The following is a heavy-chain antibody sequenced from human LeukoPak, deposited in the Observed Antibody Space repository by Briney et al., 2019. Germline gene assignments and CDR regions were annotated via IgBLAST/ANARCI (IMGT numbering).Heavy chain of an antibody. V-gene: IGHV3-48*03. J-gene: IGHJ4*02. CDR1: RFPFSVYE. CDR3: TLLAVASDFDY. CDR2: IASSGTTK. D-gene: IGHD6-19*01. Sequence: GGSLILSCAVSRFPFSVYEMNWVRQAPGKGLEWVSNIASSGTTKYYADSVKGRFSISRDNAKNSLYLQMNSLRVEDTAVYYCTLLAVASDFDYWGQGALVTVSS.